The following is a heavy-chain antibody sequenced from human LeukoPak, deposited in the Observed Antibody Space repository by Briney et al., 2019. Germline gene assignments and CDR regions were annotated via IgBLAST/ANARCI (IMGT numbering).Heavy chain of an antibody. V-gene: IGHV3-30*04. J-gene: IGHJ4*02. CDR1: GFTFSSYA. CDR2: ISSDGSNK. CDR3: ARDLPGITIFGAFEY. D-gene: IGHD3-3*01. Sequence: GGSLRLSCAASGFTFSSYAMHWVRQAPGKGLEWVAVISSDGSNKYYTDSVKGRFTISRDNSKNTLYLQMNSLRAEDTAVYYCARDLPGITIFGAFEYWGQGTLVTVSS.